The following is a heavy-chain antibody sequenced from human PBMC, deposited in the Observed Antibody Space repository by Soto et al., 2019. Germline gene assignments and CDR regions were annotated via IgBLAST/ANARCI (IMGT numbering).Heavy chain of an antibody. CDR3: ARDRRYSSGWYSFDP. CDR2: IHHSGST. Sequence: SETLSLTCAVYGGSISSSNWWSWVRQPPGKGLEWIGEIHHSGSTNYNPSLKSRLIISVAKSKNQFSLKLRSVSAADTAVYYCARDRRYSSGWYSFDPWGQGTLVTVSS. D-gene: IGHD6-19*01. CDR1: GGSISSSNW. V-gene: IGHV4-4*02. J-gene: IGHJ5*02.